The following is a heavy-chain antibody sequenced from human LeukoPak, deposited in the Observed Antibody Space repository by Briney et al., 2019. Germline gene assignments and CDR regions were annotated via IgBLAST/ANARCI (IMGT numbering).Heavy chain of an antibody. CDR3: ARDLGRDPTTYGMDV. J-gene: IGHJ6*02. V-gene: IGHV1-69*04. CDR2: IIPILGIA. CDR1: GGTFSSYA. Sequence: ASVKVSCKASGGTFSSYAISWVRQAPGQGLEWMGRIIPILGIANYAQKFQGRVTITADKSTSTAYVELSSLRSEDTAVYYCARDLGRDPTTYGMDVWGQGTTVTVSS. D-gene: IGHD1-14*01.